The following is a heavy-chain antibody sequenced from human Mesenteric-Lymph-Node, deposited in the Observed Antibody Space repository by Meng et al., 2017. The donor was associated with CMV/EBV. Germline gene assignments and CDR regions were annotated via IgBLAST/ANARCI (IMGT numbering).Heavy chain of an antibody. V-gene: IGHV4-31*02. Sequence: LRLSCTVSGGSITSGDYYWSWIRQHPGKGLEWIGYICYNGITYYNPSFESRLSISIDTSKNQFSLKLTSVTAADTAVYYCARKYDSGGRYHIDYWGQGTLVTVSS. J-gene: IGHJ4*02. CDR1: GGSITSGDYY. D-gene: IGHD3-22*01. CDR3: ARKYDSGGRYHIDY. CDR2: ICYNGIT.